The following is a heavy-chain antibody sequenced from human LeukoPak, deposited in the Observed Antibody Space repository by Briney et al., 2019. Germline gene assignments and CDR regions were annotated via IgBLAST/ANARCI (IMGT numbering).Heavy chain of an antibody. CDR3: ARGGGFGSPPAY. Sequence: AETLLLTCTVSGGSISNYYWSWIRHPPGKGLEWIGYIYHSGSVNYNPSLKSRVTISVDTTNNQFSLKLNSVTAADTAVYYCARGGGFGSPPAYWGQGTLVTVSS. CDR2: IYHSGSV. V-gene: IGHV4-59*01. CDR1: GGSISNYY. J-gene: IGHJ4*02. D-gene: IGHD3-10*01.